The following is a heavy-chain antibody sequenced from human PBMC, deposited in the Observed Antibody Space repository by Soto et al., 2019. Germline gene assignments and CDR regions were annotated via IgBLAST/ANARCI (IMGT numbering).Heavy chain of an antibody. CDR3: ARAESGYSGYDFGGGFDY. D-gene: IGHD5-12*01. Sequence: QVQLQESGPGLVKPSQTLSLTCTVSGGSISSGDYYWSWIRQPPGKGLEWIGYIYYSGSTYYNPSLKSRVTISVDTSKNQFSLKLSSVTAADTAVYYCARAESGYSGYDFGGGFDYWGQGTLVTVSS. J-gene: IGHJ4*02. V-gene: IGHV4-30-4*01. CDR1: GGSISSGDYY. CDR2: IYYSGST.